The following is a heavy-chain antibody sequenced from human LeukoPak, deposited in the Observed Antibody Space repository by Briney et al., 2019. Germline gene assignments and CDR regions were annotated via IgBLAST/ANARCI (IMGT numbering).Heavy chain of an antibody. CDR3: ARNPDEHWLDESENWYFDL. V-gene: IGHV1-2*06. D-gene: IGHD6-19*01. Sequence: ASVKVTCKASGYTFIDYYLHWLRQAPGQGLEWMGRINPNRGDTKPAQKFQGRVTMTRDTPISVAYMELSSLQSDDTAVYYCARNPDEHWLDESENWYFDLWGSGTLVTVSS. CDR2: INPNRGDT. CDR1: GYTFIDYY. J-gene: IGHJ2*01.